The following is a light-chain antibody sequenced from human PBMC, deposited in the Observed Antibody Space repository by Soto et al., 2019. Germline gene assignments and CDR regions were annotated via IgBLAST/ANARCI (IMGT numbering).Light chain of an antibody. Sequence: EIVMTQSPGTLSLSPGERATLSCRASQSVSSSYLAWYQQKPCQAHRLLIYGASTRATGIPARISGSGSGTEFTLTISSLQSEDLAVYYCQQYNNWPTITFGQGTRLEIK. J-gene: IGKJ5*01. CDR1: QSVSSSY. V-gene: IGKV3-15*01. CDR3: QQYNNWPTIT. CDR2: GAS.